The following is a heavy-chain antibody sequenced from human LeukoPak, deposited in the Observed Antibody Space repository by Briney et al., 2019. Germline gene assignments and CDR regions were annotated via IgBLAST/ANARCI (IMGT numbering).Heavy chain of an antibody. V-gene: IGHV4-30-4*01. CDR1: GGSISSGDSY. CDR3: VCYVHDSSGYYLDY. CDR2: IYYSGST. J-gene: IGHJ4*02. D-gene: IGHD3-22*01. Sequence: SETLSLTCTVSGGSISSGDSYWSWIRQPPGKGLEGIGYIYYSGSTYYNLSPKTRVTISVDPSKLQFSLQLSSVTAADTAVYYCVCYVHDSSGYYLDYWGQGTLVTVSS.